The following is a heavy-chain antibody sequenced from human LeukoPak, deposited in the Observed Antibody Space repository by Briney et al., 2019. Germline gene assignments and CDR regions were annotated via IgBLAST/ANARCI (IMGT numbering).Heavy chain of an antibody. Sequence: ASVKVSCKAYGYTFTAYYLHWVRQAPGQGLEWMGWISPNSGVTKYAQKFQNRVTLTRDTSINTAYLELTSLRSDDTAVYYCVRVIPQKWELPGKWFDPWGQGTLVTVSS. D-gene: IGHD1-26*01. J-gene: IGHJ5*02. V-gene: IGHV1-2*02. CDR2: ISPNSGVT. CDR3: VRVIPQKWELPGKWFDP. CDR1: GYTFTAYY.